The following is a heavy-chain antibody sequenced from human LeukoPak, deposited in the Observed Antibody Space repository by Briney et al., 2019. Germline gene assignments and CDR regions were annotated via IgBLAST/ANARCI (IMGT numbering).Heavy chain of an antibody. J-gene: IGHJ3*02. CDR1: GGTFSSYA. V-gene: IGHV1-69*05. CDR3: ARGGNYFMDALDI. Sequence: ASVKVSCKASGGTFSSYAISWVRQAPGQGLEWMGGIIPIFGTANYAQKFQGRVTITTDESTSTAYMELSSLRSEDTAVYYCARGGNYFMDALDIWGQGTMITVSS. D-gene: IGHD1-26*01. CDR2: IIPIFGTA.